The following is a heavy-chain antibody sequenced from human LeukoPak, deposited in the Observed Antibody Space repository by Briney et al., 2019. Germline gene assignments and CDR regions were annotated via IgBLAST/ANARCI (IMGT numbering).Heavy chain of an antibody. CDR1: GFTFSSYG. CDR3: AKDRGVYDSSGYYYPAGGY. D-gene: IGHD3-22*01. Sequence: GRSLRLSCAASGFTFSSYGMHWVRQAPGKGLEWVAVISYDGSNKYYADSVKGRFTISRDNSKNTLYLQMNSLRAEDTAVYYCAKDRGVYDSSGYYYPAGGYWGQGTLVTVSS. V-gene: IGHV3-30*18. J-gene: IGHJ4*02. CDR2: ISYDGSNK.